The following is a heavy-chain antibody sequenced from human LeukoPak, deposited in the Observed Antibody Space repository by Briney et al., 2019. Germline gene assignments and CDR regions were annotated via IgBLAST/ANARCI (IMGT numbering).Heavy chain of an antibody. J-gene: IGHJ4*02. CDR3: ASLYDFWSGYLDY. CDR2: INHSGST. D-gene: IGHD3-3*01. V-gene: IGHV4-34*01. Sequence: SETLSLTCAVYGGSFSGYYWSWIRQPPGKGLEWIGEINHSGSTNYNPSLKSRVTISVDTSKNQFSLKLSSVTAADTAVYYCASLYDFWSGYLDYWGRGTLVTVSS. CDR1: GGSFSGYY.